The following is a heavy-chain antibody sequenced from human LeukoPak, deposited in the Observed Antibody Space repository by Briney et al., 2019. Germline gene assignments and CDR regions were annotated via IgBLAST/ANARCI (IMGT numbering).Heavy chain of an antibody. J-gene: IGHJ3*02. Sequence: GASVKVSCKASRYTFTGYYMHWVRQAPGQGLEWMGWISPNSGGTNYAQKFQGWVTMTRDTSIGTAYMELSRLRSDDTAVYYCAREYLRDGYNCDAFDIWGQGTMVTVSS. CDR2: ISPNSGGT. CDR1: RYTFTGYY. D-gene: IGHD5-24*01. V-gene: IGHV1-2*04. CDR3: AREYLRDGYNCDAFDI.